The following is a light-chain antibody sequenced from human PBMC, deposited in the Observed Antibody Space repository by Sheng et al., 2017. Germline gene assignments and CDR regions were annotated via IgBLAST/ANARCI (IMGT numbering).Light chain of an antibody. Sequence: DIQMTQSPSTLSASVGDRVTITCRASQSITDSLAWYQQKPGKAPNLLIYKASTLQSGVPSRFSGGGSGTEFTLTISSLQAEDIATYYCQQYDNLSLTFGGGTKVEIK. CDR1: QSITDS. V-gene: IGKV1-5*03. CDR3: QQYDNLSLT. CDR2: KAS. J-gene: IGKJ4*01.